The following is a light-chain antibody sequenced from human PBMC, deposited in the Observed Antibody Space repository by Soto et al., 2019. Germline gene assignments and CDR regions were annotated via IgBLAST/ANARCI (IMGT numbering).Light chain of an antibody. CDR3: SSYAGSNNFVV. CDR2: EVS. Sequence: QSALTQPPSASGSPGQSVTISCTGTSSDVGGYNYVSWYQQHPGKAPKLMIYEVSKRPSGVPDCFSGSKSGNTASLTVSGLKAEDEADYYCSSYAGSNNFVVFGGGTKLTVL. V-gene: IGLV2-8*01. J-gene: IGLJ2*01. CDR1: SSDVGGYNY.